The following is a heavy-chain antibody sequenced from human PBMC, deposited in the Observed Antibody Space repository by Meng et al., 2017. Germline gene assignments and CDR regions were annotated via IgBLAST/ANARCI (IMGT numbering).Heavy chain of an antibody. CDR1: GDTFTSYY. Sequence: VQRVQAGAEVKKPGASEKVSCKASGDTFTSYYMQWVRQSPGEGLEWMEIINPSGGSTIYAQKFQGRVTMTRDTSTSTVYMELSSLRSEDTAVYYCARARHGGKTPLGDYWGQGTLVTVSS. V-gene: IGHV1-46*01. D-gene: IGHD4-23*01. CDR2: INPSGGST. J-gene: IGHJ4*02. CDR3: ARARHGGKTPLGDY.